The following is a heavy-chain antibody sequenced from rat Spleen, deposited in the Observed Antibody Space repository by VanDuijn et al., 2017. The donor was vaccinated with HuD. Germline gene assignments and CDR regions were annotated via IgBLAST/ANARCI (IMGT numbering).Heavy chain of an antibody. Sequence: EVQLVESDGGLVQPGRSLKLSCAASGFTFSDYFLAWVRQTPTKGLEWVATISYDGSLTYYRDSVKGRFTISRDNAKTTLYLQMDSLRSEDTATYYCARRTTGLFDYWGQGTLVTVSS. J-gene: IGHJ3*01. CDR3: ARRTTGLFDY. D-gene: IGHD4-1*01. CDR1: GFTFSDYF. CDR2: ISYDGSLT. V-gene: IGHV5-29*01.